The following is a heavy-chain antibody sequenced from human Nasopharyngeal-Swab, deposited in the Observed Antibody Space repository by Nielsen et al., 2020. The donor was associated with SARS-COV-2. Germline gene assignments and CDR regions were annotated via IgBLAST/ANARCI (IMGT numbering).Heavy chain of an antibody. J-gene: IGHJ4*02. CDR3: ARGPVRYDFWSGYYCGFDY. CDR1: GGSFSGYY. CDR2: IHHSGST. Sequence: LRLSCAVYGGSFSGYYWSWIRQPPGKGLEWIGEIHHSGSTDYNPSLKSRATISVDTSKNQFSLKLSSVTAADTAVFYCARGPVRYDFWSGYYCGFDYWGQGTLVTVSS. V-gene: IGHV4-34*01. D-gene: IGHD3-3*01.